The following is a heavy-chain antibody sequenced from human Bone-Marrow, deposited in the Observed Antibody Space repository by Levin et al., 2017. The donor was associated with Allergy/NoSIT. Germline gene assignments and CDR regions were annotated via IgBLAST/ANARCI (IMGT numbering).Heavy chain of an antibody. CDR2: LYWDGDE. Sequence: SGPTLVKPTQTLTLTCSYSGFSLTTSGVGVGWIRRPPGKALECLAVLYWDGDERFSPSLASRLSITNDVAKSQVVLTMTNMGPLDTATYFCAHRQACASSSCYDAFDVWGPGTMVLVSS. D-gene: IGHD2-2*01. CDR1: GFSLTTSGVG. V-gene: IGHV2-5*02. J-gene: IGHJ3*01. CDR3: AHRQACASSSCYDAFDV.